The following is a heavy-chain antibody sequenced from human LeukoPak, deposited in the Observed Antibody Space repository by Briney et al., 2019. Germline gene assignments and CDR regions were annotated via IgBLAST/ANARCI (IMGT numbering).Heavy chain of an antibody. Sequence: GGSLRLSCTASGFAFSVYAMSWLRQPPGKGLEWVSTINANSGTTSYAASVRGRFTISRDNSKNTLYLQLNTLRADDTATYYCAKPISGGLAVTADWFHPWGQGTLVTVSS. CDR2: INANSGTT. D-gene: IGHD6-19*01. CDR3: AKPISGGLAVTADWFHP. CDR1: GFAFSVYA. V-gene: IGHV3-23*01. J-gene: IGHJ5*02.